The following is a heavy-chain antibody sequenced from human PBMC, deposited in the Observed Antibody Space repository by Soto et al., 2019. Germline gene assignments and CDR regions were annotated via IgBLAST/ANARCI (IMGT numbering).Heavy chain of an antibody. Sequence: PGGSLRLSCAASGFSFSSNDMTWVRRAPGKGLEYVSTIDGSGATTYYADSVKGRFTISRDNSKNAVFLQMNSLRADDTAVYYCAKNSGWFDSWGQGTLVTVSS. CDR2: IDGSGATT. V-gene: IGHV3-23*01. J-gene: IGHJ5*01. CDR3: AKNSGWFDS. D-gene: IGHD3-10*01. CDR1: GFSFSSND.